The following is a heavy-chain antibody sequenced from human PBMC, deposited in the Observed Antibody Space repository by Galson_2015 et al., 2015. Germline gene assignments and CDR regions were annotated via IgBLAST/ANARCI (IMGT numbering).Heavy chain of an antibody. D-gene: IGHD3-3*01. CDR3: AKDGVVYSMDV. Sequence: SLRLSCAASGFAFSSYAMTWVSQAPGKGLEWVSGISGSGGSTYYADSVKGRFTISRDNSKNTVNLQMNSLRAEDTAVYYCAKDGVVYSMDVWGQGTTVTVYS. J-gene: IGHJ6*02. V-gene: IGHV3-23*01. CDR1: GFAFSSYA. CDR2: ISGSGGST.